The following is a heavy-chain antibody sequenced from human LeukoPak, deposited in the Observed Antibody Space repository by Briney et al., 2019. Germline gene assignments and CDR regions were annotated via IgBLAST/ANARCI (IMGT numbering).Heavy chain of an antibody. CDR2: IYPGVSDT. CDR3: ASLAADYYDSSGHFDY. Sequence: GESLKISCKGSGYSFTSYWIGWVRQIPGKGLEWMGIIYPGVSDTRYSPSFQGQVTISADKSISTAYLQWSSLKASDTAMYYCASLAADYYDSSGHFDYWGQGTLVTVSS. CDR1: GYSFTSYW. J-gene: IGHJ4*02. V-gene: IGHV5-51*01. D-gene: IGHD3-22*01.